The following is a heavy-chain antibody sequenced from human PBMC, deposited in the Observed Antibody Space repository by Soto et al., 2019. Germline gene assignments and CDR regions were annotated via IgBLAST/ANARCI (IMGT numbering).Heavy chain of an antibody. J-gene: IGHJ6*01. CDR1: GGSVSSGSYY. V-gene: IGHV4-61*01. Sequence: QVQLQESGPGLVKPSETLSLTCTVSGGSVSSGSYYWSWIRQPPGKGLEWIGNIYYSGSTNYNPSLKSRVTISVDTSKNQFSLKLSSVTAADTAVYYCARGIEGWYQGRYYYGMDVW. D-gene: IGHD6-19*01. CDR2: IYYSGST. CDR3: ARGIEGWYQGRYYYGMDV.